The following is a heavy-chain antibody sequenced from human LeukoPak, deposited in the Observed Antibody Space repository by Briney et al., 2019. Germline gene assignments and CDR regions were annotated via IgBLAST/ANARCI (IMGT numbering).Heavy chain of an antibody. D-gene: IGHD6-19*01. CDR3: ARRGSGWSREFDY. J-gene: IGHJ4*02. Sequence: SETLSLTCTVSGGSISSSSYYWGWIRQPPGKGLEWIGSIYYSGSTYYNPSLKSRVTISVDTSKSQFPLKLNSVTAADTAVYYCARRGSGWSREFDYWGQGTLVTVSS. CDR1: GGSISSSSYY. CDR2: IYYSGST. V-gene: IGHV4-39*01.